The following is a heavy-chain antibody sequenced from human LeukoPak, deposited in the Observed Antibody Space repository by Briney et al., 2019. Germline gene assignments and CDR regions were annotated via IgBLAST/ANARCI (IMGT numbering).Heavy chain of an antibody. Sequence: ASVKVSCKASGYSSTGYDINWVRAAPGQGGECRGWMNPNSGITGSAQKLQGRVTITRNTTLRTAYIGLSTVRCQSTGLYNCARRVAADGTCMGYWGQGTLVTVSS. CDR1: GYSSTGYD. J-gene: IGHJ4*02. CDR2: MNPNSGIT. V-gene: IGHV1-8*01. CDR3: ARRVAADGTCMGY. D-gene: IGHD6-13*01.